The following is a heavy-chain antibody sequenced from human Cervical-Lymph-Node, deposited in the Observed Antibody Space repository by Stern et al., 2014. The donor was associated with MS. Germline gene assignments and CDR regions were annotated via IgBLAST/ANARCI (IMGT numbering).Heavy chain of an antibody. CDR3: AKDRKTYYYGSGSYYNSCYFDY. Sequence: VQLVESGGGVVQPSRSLRLSCVASGFTFTTSGMHWVRQAPGQGLERVAGILYARSKQYYADSVKGRFTISRDNSKNTLYLQMSSLRAEDTAVYYCAKDRKTYYYGSGSYYNSCYFDYWGQGTLVTVSS. J-gene: IGHJ4*02. V-gene: IGHV3-30*18. CDR1: GFTFTTSG. D-gene: IGHD3-10*01. CDR2: ILYARSKQ.